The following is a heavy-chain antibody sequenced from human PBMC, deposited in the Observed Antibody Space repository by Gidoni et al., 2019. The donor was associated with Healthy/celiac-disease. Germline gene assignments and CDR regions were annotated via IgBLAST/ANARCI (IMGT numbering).Heavy chain of an antibody. CDR3: ARRIYEYSSSSGAFDI. J-gene: IGHJ3*02. CDR1: GYSFTSYW. Sequence: EVQLVQSGAEVKKPGESLKISCKGSGYSFTSYWIGWVRQMPGKGLEWMGIIYPGDSDTRYSPSFQGQVTISADKSISTAYLQWSSLKASDTAMYYCARRIYEYSSSSGAFDIWGQGTMVTVSS. V-gene: IGHV5-51*03. D-gene: IGHD6-6*01. CDR2: IYPGDSDT.